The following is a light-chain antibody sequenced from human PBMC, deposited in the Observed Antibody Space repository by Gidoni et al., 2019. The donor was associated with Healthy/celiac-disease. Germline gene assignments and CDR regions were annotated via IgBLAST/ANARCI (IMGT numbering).Light chain of an antibody. J-gene: IGLJ2*01. CDR2: DFS. CDR3: CSYAGSYTVV. CDR1: SSDVGGYNY. V-gene: IGLV2-11*01. Sequence: SALTQPRSESGSPGQSVTISCTGTSSDVGGYNYVSCYQQHPGKAPKLRNYDFSKRPSGVPDRFSGSKSGNTASLTISGLQAEDEADYYCCSYAGSYTVVFGGGTKLTVL.